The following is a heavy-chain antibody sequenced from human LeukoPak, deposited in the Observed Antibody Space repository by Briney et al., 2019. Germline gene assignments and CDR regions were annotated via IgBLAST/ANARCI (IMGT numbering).Heavy chain of an antibody. CDR2: INWNGGSI. D-gene: IGHD1-26*01. J-gene: IGHJ4*02. CDR1: GFNIDDYG. Sequence: GGSLRLSCAVSGFNIDDYGVSWVRQVPGKGLEWVSGINWNGGSIGYGDSVKGRFTISRDNAKNSLYLQLNSLRAEDTALYYCARDRFSGSYVPWLPDYWGQGTLVTVSS. CDR3: ARDRFSGSYVPWLPDY. V-gene: IGHV3-20*04.